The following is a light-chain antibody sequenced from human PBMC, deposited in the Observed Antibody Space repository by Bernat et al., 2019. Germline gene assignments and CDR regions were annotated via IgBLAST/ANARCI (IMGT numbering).Light chain of an antibody. Sequence: SYDLTQPPSVSVSPGQTASISCTAERLGNKYTCWYQQKPGRTPVVVIYQDNKRPSGIPERFSGSKSGNTATLTISGTQAMDEADYYCQAWDSSIGVFGGGTKLTVL. CDR1: RLGNKY. CDR3: QAWDSSIGV. V-gene: IGLV3-1*01. CDR2: QDN. J-gene: IGLJ2*01.